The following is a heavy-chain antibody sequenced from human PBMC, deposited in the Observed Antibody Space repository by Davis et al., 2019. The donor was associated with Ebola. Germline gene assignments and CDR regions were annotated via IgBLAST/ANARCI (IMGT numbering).Heavy chain of an antibody. CDR2: ISYDGSNK. J-gene: IGHJ4*02. CDR3: ARDRSSWLTYFDY. D-gene: IGHD6-13*01. Sequence: PGGSLRLSCAASGFTFSSYGMHWVRQAPGKGLEWVAVISYDGSNKYYADSVKGRFTISRDNSKNTLYLQMNSLRAEDTAVYYCARDRSSWLTYFDYWGQGTLVTVSS. V-gene: IGHV3-30*03. CDR1: GFTFSSYG.